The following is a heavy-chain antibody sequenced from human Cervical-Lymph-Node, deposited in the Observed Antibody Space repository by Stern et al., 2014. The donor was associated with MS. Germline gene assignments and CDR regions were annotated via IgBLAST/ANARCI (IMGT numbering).Heavy chain of an antibody. CDR1: GFTFSHYS. V-gene: IGHV3-21*01. Sequence: QLVQSGAGLVKPGESLRLSCDASGFTFSHYSINWVRQAPGKGLEWISSISNNSTHTYYAYSVEGRFAISRDSAKDSVSLHMVSLRAEDTAVYYCARARVGDYARSPHLDSWGQGTLVTVSS. CDR2: ISNNSTHT. J-gene: IGHJ4*02. D-gene: IGHD4-17*01. CDR3: ARARVGDYARSPHLDS.